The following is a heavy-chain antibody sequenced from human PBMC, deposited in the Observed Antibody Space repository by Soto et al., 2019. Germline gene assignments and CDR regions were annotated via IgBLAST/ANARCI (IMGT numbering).Heavy chain of an antibody. D-gene: IGHD3-10*01. Sequence: GESLKISCKGSAHMFSSYWIGWVRQMPGKGLEWMGIMYPGASDTRYSPSFQGQVTISADKSISTAYLQWRSLKASDTAIYYCALPGGANYHYYGMDVWGQGTTVTVSS. J-gene: IGHJ6*01. V-gene: IGHV5-51*01. CDR1: AHMFSSYW. CDR2: MYPGASDT. CDR3: ALPGGANYHYYGMDV.